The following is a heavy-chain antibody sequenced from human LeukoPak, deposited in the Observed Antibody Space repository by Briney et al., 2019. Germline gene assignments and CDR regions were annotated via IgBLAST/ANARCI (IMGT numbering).Heavy chain of an antibody. D-gene: IGHD5-12*01. CDR3: AKDGGYDEYYFDY. Sequence: PGRSLRLSCAASGFTFDDYAMHWVRHAPGKGLEWVSGISWNSGSIGYADSVKGRFTISRDNAKNSLYLQMNSLRAEDTALYYCAKDGGYDEYYFDYWGQGTLVTVSS. V-gene: IGHV3-9*01. CDR2: ISWNSGSI. CDR1: GFTFDDYA. J-gene: IGHJ4*02.